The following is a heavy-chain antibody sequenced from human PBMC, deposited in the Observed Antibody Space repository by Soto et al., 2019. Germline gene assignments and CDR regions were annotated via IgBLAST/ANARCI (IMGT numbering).Heavy chain of an antibody. V-gene: IGHV1-2*04. J-gene: IGHJ3*02. D-gene: IGHD6-13*01. CDR2: INPNTGGT. Sequence: QVQLVQSGVEVKKPGASVKFSCKPPGYTFTASYIHWLRQAPGQGLEWMGWINPNTGGTDYAQKFQGWVTMTRDTSISTAYMELNRLTSADTAVYYCARARGSNWYYALDMWGQGTAVTVSP. CDR1: GYTFTASY. CDR3: ARARGSNWYYALDM.